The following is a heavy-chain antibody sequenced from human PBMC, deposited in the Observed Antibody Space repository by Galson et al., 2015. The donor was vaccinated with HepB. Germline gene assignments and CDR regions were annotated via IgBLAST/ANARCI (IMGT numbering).Heavy chain of an antibody. J-gene: IGHJ4*02. CDR3: ARDGVYYYDSSGYKTLDY. D-gene: IGHD3-22*01. V-gene: IGHV3-30-3*01. CDR2: ISYDGSNK. Sequence: SLRLSCAASGFTFSSYAMHWVRQAPGKGLEWVAVISYDGSNKYYADSVKGRFTISRDNSKNTLYLQMNSLRAEDTAVYYCARDGVYYYDSSGYKTLDYWGQGTLVTVSS. CDR1: GFTFSSYA.